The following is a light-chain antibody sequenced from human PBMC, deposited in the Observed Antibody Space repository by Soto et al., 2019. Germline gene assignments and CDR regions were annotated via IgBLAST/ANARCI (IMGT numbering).Light chain of an antibody. J-gene: IGLJ2*01. CDR3: QSYDSSLSGSVV. CDR2: GNS. Sequence: QSVLTQPPSVSGAPGQRVTISCTGSSSSIGAGYDVHWYQQHPGTAPKLLIYGNSNRPSGVPDRFSGSKSGTSASLAITGLQAEDEADYYCQSYDSSLSGSVVCGGGTKLT. CDR1: SSSIGAGYD. V-gene: IGLV1-40*01.